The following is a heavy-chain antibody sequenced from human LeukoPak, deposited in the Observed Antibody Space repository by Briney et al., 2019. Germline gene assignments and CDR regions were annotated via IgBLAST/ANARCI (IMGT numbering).Heavy chain of an antibody. V-gene: IGHV4-59*01. D-gene: IGHD3-22*01. CDR3: ARGPHYHDSSGYSPSYSYAMDV. J-gene: IGHJ6*02. CDR2: IYYSGST. Sequence: PSETLSLTCTVSGGSISSYYWSWIRQPPGKGLEWIGYIYYSGSTNYNPSLRSRVTISVDTSKNQFSLDLRSVTAADTAAYYCARGPHYHDSSGYSPSYSYAMDVWGQGTTVTVSS. CDR1: GGSISSYY.